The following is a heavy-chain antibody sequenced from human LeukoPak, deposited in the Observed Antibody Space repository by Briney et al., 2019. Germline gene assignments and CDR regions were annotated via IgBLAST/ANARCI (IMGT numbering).Heavy chain of an antibody. J-gene: IGHJ4*02. Sequence: SETLSLTCTVSGGSISSYYWSWIRQPPGKGLEWIGYIYYRGSTNYNPSLKSRVTISVDTSKNQFSLKLSSVTAADTAVYYCASGSWRDSSEDYWGQGTLVTVSS. CDR2: IYYRGST. V-gene: IGHV4-59*12. CDR1: GGSISSYY. CDR3: ASGSWRDSSEDY. D-gene: IGHD3-22*01.